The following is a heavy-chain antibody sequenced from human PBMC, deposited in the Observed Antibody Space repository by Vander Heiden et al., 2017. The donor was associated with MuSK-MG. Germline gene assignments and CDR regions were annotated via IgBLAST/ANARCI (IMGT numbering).Heavy chain of an antibody. V-gene: IGHV1-3*01. CDR2: INAGNGNT. D-gene: IGHD6-19*01. CDR1: GYTFTSYA. Sequence: QVQLVQSGAAVKKPGASVKVSCKASGYTFTSYAMHWVSQAPGQRLEWMGWINAGNGNTKYSQKFQGRVTITRDTSASTAYMELSSLRSEDTAVYYCARDLYSSGWYLHDAFDIWGQGTMVTVSS. J-gene: IGHJ3*02. CDR3: ARDLYSSGWYLHDAFDI.